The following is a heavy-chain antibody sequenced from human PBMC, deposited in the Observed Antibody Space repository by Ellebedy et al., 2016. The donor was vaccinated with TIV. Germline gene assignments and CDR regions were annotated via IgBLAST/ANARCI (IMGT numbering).Heavy chain of an antibody. V-gene: IGHV3-23*01. D-gene: IGHD5-12*01. CDR2: LSASGGST. CDR1: GFTFSSYA. J-gene: IGHJ3*02. CDR3: ARFLVAVDAFDI. Sequence: GESLKISCAASGFTFSSYAMSWVRQAPGKGLEWVSSLSASGGSTYYADSVKGRFTISRDNSKKMLYLQMNSLRDEDTAVYYCARFLVAVDAFDIWGQGTMVTVSS.